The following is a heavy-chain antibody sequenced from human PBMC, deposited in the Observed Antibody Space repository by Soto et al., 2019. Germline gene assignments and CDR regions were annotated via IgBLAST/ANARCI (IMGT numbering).Heavy chain of an antibody. Sequence: EVQLVESGGGLVQPGRSLTLSCAASGFAFDDYAMHWVRQDPGKGLEWVSSVSWNSGKIAYAASVKGRFTISRDNAKNFVYLQMNSLRDEDTALYYCPIDKSNEELSVYYYNGLDVWGQGATVIDSS. D-gene: IGHD1-26*01. CDR1: GFAFDDYA. CDR2: VSWNSGKI. V-gene: IGHV3-9*01. J-gene: IGHJ6*02. CDR3: PIDKSNEELSVYYYNGLDV.